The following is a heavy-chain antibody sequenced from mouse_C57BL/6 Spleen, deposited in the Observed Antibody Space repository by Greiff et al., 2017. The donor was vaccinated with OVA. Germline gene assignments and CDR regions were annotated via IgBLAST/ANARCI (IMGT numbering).Heavy chain of an antibody. CDR2: ISYDGSN. CDR3: ARERGYGNYDY. Sequence: EVQLQESGPGLVKPSQSLSLTCSVTGYSITSGYYWNWIRQFPGNKLEWMGYISYDGSNNYNPSLKNRISITRDTSKNQFFLKLNSVTTEDTATYYCARERGYGNYDYWGQGTTLTVSS. V-gene: IGHV3-6*01. CDR1: GYSITSGYY. D-gene: IGHD2-1*01. J-gene: IGHJ2*01.